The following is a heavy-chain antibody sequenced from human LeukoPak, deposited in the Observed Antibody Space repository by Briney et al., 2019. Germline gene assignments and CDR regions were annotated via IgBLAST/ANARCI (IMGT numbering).Heavy chain of an antibody. CDR3: AKGGMIVVVILD. CDR1: GFTFSSYV. CDR2: LSSSGGDT. J-gene: IGHJ4*02. Sequence: PGGSLRLSCEVSGFTFSSYVMSWLRQAPGKGLEWVSALSSSGGDTSYEDSVKGRFTISRDNSKNTLYLQMSSLRAEDTAVYYCAKGGMIVVVILDWGQGTPVTVSS. D-gene: IGHD3-22*01. V-gene: IGHV3-23*01.